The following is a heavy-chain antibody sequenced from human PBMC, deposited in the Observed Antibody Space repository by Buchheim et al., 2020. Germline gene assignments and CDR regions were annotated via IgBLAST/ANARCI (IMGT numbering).Heavy chain of an antibody. CDR1: GFTFSSYG. Sequence: QVQLVESGGGVVQPGRSLRLSCAASGFTFSSYGMHWVRQAPGKGLEWVAVIWYDGSNKYYADSVKGRFTISRDNSKNTLYLQMNSLRAEDTAVHYCARSYSGYYYYGMDVWGQGTT. D-gene: IGHD2-15*01. V-gene: IGHV3-33*01. J-gene: IGHJ6*02. CDR2: IWYDGSNK. CDR3: ARSYSGYYYYGMDV.